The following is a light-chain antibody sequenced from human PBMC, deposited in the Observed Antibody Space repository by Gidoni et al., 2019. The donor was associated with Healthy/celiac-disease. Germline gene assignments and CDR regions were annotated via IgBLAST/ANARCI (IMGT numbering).Light chain of an antibody. J-gene: IGKJ2*01. Sequence: DIVRTQSPLSLPVTPGEPASISFRSSQSLLHSNGYNYLDWYLQKPGQSPQLLIYLGTNRASGVPDRFSGSGSGTDFTLKISRVEAEDVGVYYCMQALQTPYTFGQGTKLEIK. CDR2: LGT. CDR3: MQALQTPYT. V-gene: IGKV2-28*01. CDR1: QSLLHSNGYNY.